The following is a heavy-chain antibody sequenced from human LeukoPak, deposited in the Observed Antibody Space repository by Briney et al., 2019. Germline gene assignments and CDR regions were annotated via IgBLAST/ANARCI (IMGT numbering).Heavy chain of an antibody. D-gene: IGHD3-22*01. Sequence: GGSLRLSCAASGFTFSSYWMSWGRQAPGKGLEWVANIKQDGSEKYYVDSVKGRFTISRDNAKNSLYLQMNSLRAEDTAVYYCARRGPTYYYDSSGYYSNYWGQGTLVTVSS. J-gene: IGHJ4*02. V-gene: IGHV3-7*01. CDR3: ARRGPTYYYDSSGYYSNY. CDR2: IKQDGSEK. CDR1: GFTFSSYW.